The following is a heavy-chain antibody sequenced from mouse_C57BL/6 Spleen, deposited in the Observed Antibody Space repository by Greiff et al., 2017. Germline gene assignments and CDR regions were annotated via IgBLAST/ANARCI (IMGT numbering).Heavy chain of an antibody. CDR1: GYTFTDYY. J-gene: IGHJ1*03. CDR2: INPNNGGT. D-gene: IGHD2-3*01. Sequence: VQLQQSGPELVKPGASVKISCKASGYTFTDYYMNWVKQSHGKSLEWIGDINPNNGGTSYNQKFKGKATLTVDKSSSTAYMELRSLTSEDSAVYYCASYHGYGGWYFDDWGTGTTVTVSS. CDR3: ASYHGYGGWYFDD. V-gene: IGHV1-26*01.